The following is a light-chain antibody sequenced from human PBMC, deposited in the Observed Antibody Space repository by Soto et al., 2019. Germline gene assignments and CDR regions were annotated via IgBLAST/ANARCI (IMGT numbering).Light chain of an antibody. Sequence: EIVITQSPATLSVSPGERATLSCRASQSVSSNLAWYQHQPGQAPRVLIYGASTRATGFPARFSGSGSGTEFTLTISSLQSEDFAVYYCQQYNNWPLTFGGGTKVDIK. CDR2: GAS. V-gene: IGKV3-15*01. CDR1: QSVSSN. CDR3: QQYNNWPLT. J-gene: IGKJ4*01.